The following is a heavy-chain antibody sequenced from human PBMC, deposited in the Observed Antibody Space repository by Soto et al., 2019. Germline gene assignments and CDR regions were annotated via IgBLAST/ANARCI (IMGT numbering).Heavy chain of an antibody. CDR1: GFTFSSYG. Sequence: GGSLRLSCVASGFTFSSYGMHWVRQAPGKGLEWVALMAYDGSNKYYADSVTGRFTISRDNSKNTLYLQMNSLRAEDTAVYYCAKDKSATFGYFDYWGQGTLVTVSS. D-gene: IGHD3-10*02. CDR2: MAYDGSNK. V-gene: IGHV3-30*18. CDR3: AKDKSATFGYFDY. J-gene: IGHJ4*02.